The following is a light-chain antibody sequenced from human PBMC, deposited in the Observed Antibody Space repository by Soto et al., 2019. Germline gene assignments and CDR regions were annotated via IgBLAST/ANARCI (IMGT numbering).Light chain of an antibody. CDR1: SSNIGSHT. CDR3: ASWDDSLNGHV. V-gene: IGLV1-44*01. CDR2: SNN. Sequence: QSALTQPPSASGTPGQRVSISCSGSSSNIGSHTVKWYQQLPGSAPKLLIYSNNQRPSGVPDRFSGSKSDTSASLDISGLQSEDEADYYCASWDDSLNGHVFGTGTKSPS. J-gene: IGLJ1*01.